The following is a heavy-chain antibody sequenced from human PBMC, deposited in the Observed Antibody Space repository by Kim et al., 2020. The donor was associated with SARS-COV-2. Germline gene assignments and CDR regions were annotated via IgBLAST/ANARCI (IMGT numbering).Heavy chain of an antibody. J-gene: IGHJ6*02. V-gene: IGHV4-34*01. Sequence: SETLSLTCAVYGGSFSGYYWSWIRQPPGKGLEWIGEINHSGSTNYNPSLKSRVTISVDTSKNQFSLKLSSVTAADTAVYYCARGATGSWGYYGMDVWGQGTTVTVSS. CDR3: ARGATGSWGYYGMDV. CDR1: GGSFSGYY. CDR2: INHSGST. D-gene: IGHD6-13*01.